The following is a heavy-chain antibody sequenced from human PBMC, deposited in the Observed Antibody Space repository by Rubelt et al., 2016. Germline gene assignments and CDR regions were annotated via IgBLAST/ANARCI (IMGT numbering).Heavy chain of an antibody. J-gene: IGHJ3*02. Sequence: QVQLQESGPGLVKPSETLSLTCTVSGGSISSGGYYWSWIRQHPGKGLEWIGYIYYSGSTYYNPSLKVRVTITVDTSKNQCSLKLSSVPAAETAVYYCASNMVRGVSGAFDIWGQGTMVTVSS. CDR2: IYYSGST. V-gene: IGHV4-31*03. CDR1: GGSISSGGYY. CDR3: ASNMVRGVSGAFDI. D-gene: IGHD3-10*01.